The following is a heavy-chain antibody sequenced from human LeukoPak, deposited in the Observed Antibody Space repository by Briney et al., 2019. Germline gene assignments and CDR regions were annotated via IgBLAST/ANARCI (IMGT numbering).Heavy chain of an antibody. V-gene: IGHV3-21*04. J-gene: IGHJ5*02. CDR2: ITSSSTYT. CDR1: GFSFSSYN. Sequence: GGSLRLSCAASGFSFSSYNMNWVRQTPGKGLEWVSSITSSSTYTFYADSVKGRFTISRDNARNSLYLQMNNLRAEDTAFYYCAKSSVGATNWFGPWGQGTLVTVSS. CDR3: AKSSVGATNWFGP. D-gene: IGHD2-2*01.